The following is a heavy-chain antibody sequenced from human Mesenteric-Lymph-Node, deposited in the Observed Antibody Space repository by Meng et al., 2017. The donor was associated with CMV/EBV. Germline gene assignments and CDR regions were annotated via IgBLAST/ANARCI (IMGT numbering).Heavy chain of an antibody. Sequence: GGSLRLSCAASGFTFSDYYMSWIRQAPGKGLEWVSYISSSGSTIYYADSVKGRFTISRDNAKNSLYLQMNSLRAEDTAVYYCARDHRYCSGGSCYSGYFDYWGQGTLVTVSS. CDR3: ARDHRYCSGGSCYSGYFDY. D-gene: IGHD2-15*01. V-gene: IGHV3-11*01. CDR1: GFTFSDYY. J-gene: IGHJ4*02. CDR2: ISSSGSTI.